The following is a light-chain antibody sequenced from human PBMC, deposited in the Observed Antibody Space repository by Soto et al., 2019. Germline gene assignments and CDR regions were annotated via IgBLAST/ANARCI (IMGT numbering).Light chain of an antibody. CDR3: LLYYGGAQLGV. Sequence: QAVVTQEPSLTVSPGGTVTLTCASSTGAVTSAYYPNWFQQKPGQAPRALIYSTDYKHSWTPARFSGSLLGGKAALTLSGAQPEDEAEYYCLLYYGGAQLGVFGGGTKLTVL. CDR2: STD. J-gene: IGLJ2*01. CDR1: TGAVTSAYY. V-gene: IGLV7-43*01.